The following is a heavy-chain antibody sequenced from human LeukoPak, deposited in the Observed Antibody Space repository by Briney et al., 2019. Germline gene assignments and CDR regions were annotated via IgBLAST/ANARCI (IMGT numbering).Heavy chain of an antibody. J-gene: IGHJ4*02. V-gene: IGHV3-49*04. D-gene: IGHD5-12*01. Sequence: PGGSLRLSCTASGFTFGDYAVSWVRQAPGKGLEWVGFIRSKAYGGTIEYAASVKGRFTISRDDSKNIAYLQLNSLKTEDTAVYYCTRDHNSDYDLFDYWGQGTLVTVSS. CDR3: TRDHNSDYDLFDY. CDR1: GFTFGDYA. CDR2: IRSKAYGGTI.